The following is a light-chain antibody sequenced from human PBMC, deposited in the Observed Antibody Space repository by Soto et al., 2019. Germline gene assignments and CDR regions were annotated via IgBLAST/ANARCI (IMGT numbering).Light chain of an antibody. CDR3: LPYNNWPLT. Sequence: FVLTQSPGTLSLSPGARATLSCRASQSVTGAFLAWYQQRSGQAPRLLIYGASRRATAIPDRFSGSGSGTDFTLLLSTLEPHDFAIYYCLPYNNWPLTFGGGTKVDIK. V-gene: IGKV3-20*01. CDR2: GAS. CDR1: QSVTGAF. J-gene: IGKJ4*01.